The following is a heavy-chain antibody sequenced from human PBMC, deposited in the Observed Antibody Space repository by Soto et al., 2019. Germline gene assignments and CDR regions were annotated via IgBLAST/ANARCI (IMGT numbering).Heavy chain of an antibody. J-gene: IGHJ5*02. CDR3: P. V-gene: IGHV1-18*01. Sequence: PSVKVSCKASGYTFTSYGISWVRQAPGQGLEWMGWISAYNGNTNYAQKLQGRVTMTNMDPADTATYYCARMRVYGDYDWFDPWGQGTLVTVSS. CDR1: GYTFTSYG. D-gene: IGHD4-17*01. CDR2: ISAYNGNT.